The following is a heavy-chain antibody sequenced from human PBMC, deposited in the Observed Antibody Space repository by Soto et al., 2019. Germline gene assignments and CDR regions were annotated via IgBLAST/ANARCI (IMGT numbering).Heavy chain of an antibody. CDR1: GASFAGYY. J-gene: IGHJ2*01. CDR2: VSHSGIA. Sequence: QVQLQQWGAGLLKPSETLSLTCTVYGASFAGYYWTWLRQSPGKGLEWIGEVSHSGIAKYNPSLGSRVTXSXDXXTTPFSLDLTSVTAADTAVYYCARYGGTSIWYFDIWGRGTLVSVSS. D-gene: IGHD2-15*01. V-gene: IGHV4-34*01. CDR3: ARYGGTSIWYFDI.